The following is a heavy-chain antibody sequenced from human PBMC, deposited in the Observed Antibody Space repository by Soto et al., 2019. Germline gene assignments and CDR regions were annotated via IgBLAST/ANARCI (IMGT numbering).Heavy chain of an antibody. V-gene: IGHV3-7*02. D-gene: IGHD4-4*01. CDR1: GLAFSTYW. J-gene: IGHJ4*02. CDR2: TKPDETET. CDR3: ATIGDVTFHY. Sequence: EVQLVESGGGLVQPGGSLRLSCTTSGLAFSTYWMAWVRQAPGKGLEWVGNTKPDETETYYADSVEGRFTISRDNAKNSLYLQRNSLRVGDTAVYYCATIGDVTFHYWGQGTPVTVSS.